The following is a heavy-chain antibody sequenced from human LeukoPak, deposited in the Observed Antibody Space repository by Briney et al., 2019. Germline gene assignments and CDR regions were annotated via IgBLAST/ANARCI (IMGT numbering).Heavy chain of an antibody. D-gene: IGHD4-11*01. CDR1: GFTFSSYG. V-gene: IGHV3-30*02. Sequence: GGSLRLSCAASGFTFSSYGMHWVRQAPGKGLEGVAFIRYEGSNKYYADSVKGRFTISRDNSKNTLYLQMNSLRAEDTAVYYCAIITVTTPSDYWGQGTLVTVSS. CDR2: IRYEGSNK. CDR3: AIITVTTPSDY. J-gene: IGHJ4*02.